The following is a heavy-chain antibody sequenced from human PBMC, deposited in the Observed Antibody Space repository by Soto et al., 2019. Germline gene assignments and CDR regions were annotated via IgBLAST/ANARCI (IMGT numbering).Heavy chain of an antibody. CDR3: ARDSVMEPPFDY. Sequence: EVQLVESGGGLVKPGGSLRLSCAASGFTFSSYSMNWVRQAPGKGLEWVSSISSSSSYIYYADSVKGRFTISRDNAKNSLYLQMNSLRAEDTAVYYCARDSVMEPPFDYWGQGTLVTVSS. CDR1: GFTFSSYS. CDR2: ISSSSSYI. D-gene: IGHD1-1*01. V-gene: IGHV3-21*01. J-gene: IGHJ4*02.